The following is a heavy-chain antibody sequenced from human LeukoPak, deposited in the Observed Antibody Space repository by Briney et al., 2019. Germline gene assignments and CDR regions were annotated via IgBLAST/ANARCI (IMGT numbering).Heavy chain of an antibody. CDR1: GGSISSYY. V-gene: IGHV4-59*01. Sequence: SETLSLTCTVSGGSISSYYWSWIRQPPGKGLEWIGYIYYSGSTNYNPSLKGRVTISVDTSKNQFSLKLSSVTAADTAVYYCARDGESSGWSNAYAFDIWGQGTMVTVSS. D-gene: IGHD6-19*01. CDR2: IYYSGST. J-gene: IGHJ3*02. CDR3: ARDGESSGWSNAYAFDI.